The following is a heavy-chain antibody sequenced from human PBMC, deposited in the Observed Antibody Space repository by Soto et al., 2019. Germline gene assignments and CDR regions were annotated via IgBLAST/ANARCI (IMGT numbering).Heavy chain of an antibody. V-gene: IGHV1-3*01. J-gene: IGHJ6*02. CDR2: INAGNGNT. CDR3: ARTAAVADMNYYYYYGMDV. Sequence: ASLKVSCKASGYTFTSYAMHWVRQAPGQRLEWMGWINAGNGNTKYSQKFQGRVTITRDTSASTAYMELSSLRSEDTAVYYCARTAAVADMNYYYYYGMDVWGQGTTVTVSS. D-gene: IGHD6-19*01. CDR1: GYTFTSYA.